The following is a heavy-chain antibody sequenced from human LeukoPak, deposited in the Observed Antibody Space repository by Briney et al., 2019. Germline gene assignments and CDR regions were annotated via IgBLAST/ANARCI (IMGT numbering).Heavy chain of an antibody. Sequence: SETLSLTCTVSGGSISSYYWSWIRQPPGKRLVWIGYIYHSGSTNYNSSLKSRVTISVDTSKNQFSLKLSSVTAADTAVYYCARGDGNWFDPWGQGILVTVSS. D-gene: IGHD3-10*01. V-gene: IGHV4-59*08. CDR1: GGSISSYY. J-gene: IGHJ5*02. CDR3: ARGDGNWFDP. CDR2: IYHSGST.